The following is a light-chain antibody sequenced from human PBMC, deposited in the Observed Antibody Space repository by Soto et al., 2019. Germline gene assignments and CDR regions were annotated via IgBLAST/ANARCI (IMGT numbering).Light chain of an antibody. CDR2: EVS. Sequence: QSALTQPPSASGSPGQSVTISCTGTSSDVGGYNYVSWYQQHPGKVPKLLIYEVSKRPSGVPDRFSGSQSGNTASLTVSGLPAEDEADYYCSSYAGSNNLGVFGTGTKLTVL. CDR3: SSYAGSNNLGV. J-gene: IGLJ1*01. V-gene: IGLV2-8*01. CDR1: SSDVGGYNY.